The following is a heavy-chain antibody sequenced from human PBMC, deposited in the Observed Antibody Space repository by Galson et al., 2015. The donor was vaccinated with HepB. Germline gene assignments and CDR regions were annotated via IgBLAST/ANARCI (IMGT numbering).Heavy chain of an antibody. CDR2: ITSSSSYI. CDR3: VRGLNEFWGGYRPDTFDL. J-gene: IGHJ3*01. D-gene: IGHD3-3*01. CDR1: GFALNSYS. V-gene: IGHV3-21*06. Sequence: SLRLSCAPSGFALNSYSVNWIRQAPGKGLEWVASITSSSSYIHYVDSVKGRFNISRANAKNVMDLQMNALRDDDTAVYYCVRGLNEFWGGYRPDTFDLWGQGTMVTGSS.